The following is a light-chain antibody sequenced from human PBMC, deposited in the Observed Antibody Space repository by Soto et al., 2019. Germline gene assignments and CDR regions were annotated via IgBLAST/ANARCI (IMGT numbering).Light chain of an antibody. J-gene: IGLJ1*01. CDR1: SSDVGAYNF. V-gene: IGLV2-14*01. CDR3: ASLTTTSFV. Sequence: QSVLAQPASVSGSPGQSITISCTGTSSDVGAYNFVSWYQHHTDKAPKLVISEVSNRPSGVSDRFSGSKSGNTASLTISGLQAEDEADYYCASLTTTSFVFGTGTKVTVL. CDR2: EVS.